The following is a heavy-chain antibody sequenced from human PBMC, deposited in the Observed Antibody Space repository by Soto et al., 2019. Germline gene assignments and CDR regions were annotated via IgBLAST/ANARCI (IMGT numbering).Heavy chain of an antibody. D-gene: IGHD5-18*01. Sequence: QVQLQESGPGLVKPSQTLSLTCTVSGGSISSGDYYWSWIRQPPGKGLEWIGYIYYSGSTYYNPSLTSRVTISVDTSKNQFSLQLSSVTAADTAVYYCTSNSYAYTLYNYWGKGTLVTVSS. V-gene: IGHV4-30-4*01. CDR1: GGSISSGDYY. CDR3: TSNSYAYTLYNY. CDR2: IYYSGST. J-gene: IGHJ4*02.